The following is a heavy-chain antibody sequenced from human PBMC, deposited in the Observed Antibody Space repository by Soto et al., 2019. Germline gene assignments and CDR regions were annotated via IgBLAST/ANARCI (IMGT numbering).Heavy chain of an antibody. J-gene: IGHJ6*02. CDR1: GESVSCNSAA. Sequence: QTLSLTCAMSGESVSCNSAAWSWIRQSPSRGLEWLGRTYYRSKWYDDFAVSVKSRITINPDTSKNQFSLQLSSVTPEDTAVYYCAREPQSGNYFHYYGLDVWGQGTTVTVSS. D-gene: IGHD1-26*01. CDR3: AREPQSGNYFHYYGLDV. V-gene: IGHV6-1*01. CDR2: TYYRSKWYD.